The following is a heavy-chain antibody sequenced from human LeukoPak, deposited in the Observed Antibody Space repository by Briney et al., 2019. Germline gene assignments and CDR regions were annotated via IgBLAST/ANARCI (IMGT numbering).Heavy chain of an antibody. CDR1: GFTFSSYG. CDR2: IRYDGSNK. Sequence: GGSLRLSCAASGFTFSSYGMHWVRQAPGKGLEWVAFIRYDGSNKYYADSVKGRFTISRDNSKNTLYLQMNSLRAEDTAVYYGAKGGYYDFWSGYYDWGQGTLVTVSS. J-gene: IGHJ4*02. CDR3: AKGGYYDFWSGYYD. D-gene: IGHD3-3*01. V-gene: IGHV3-30*02.